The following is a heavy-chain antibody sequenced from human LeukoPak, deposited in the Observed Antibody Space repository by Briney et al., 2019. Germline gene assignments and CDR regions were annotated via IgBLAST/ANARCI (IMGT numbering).Heavy chain of an antibody. CDR1: GYTFTSYG. J-gene: IGHJ6*02. V-gene: IGHV1-18*01. CDR3: ARDRSSSWVKGSYYGMDV. D-gene: IGHD6-13*01. Sequence: ASVKVSCKSSGYTFTSYGISWVRQAPGQGLEWMGWIIAYNGNTNYAQKLQGRVTMTTDTSTSTAYMELRSLRSDDTAVSYCARDRSSSWVKGSYYGMDVWGQGTTVTVSS. CDR2: IIAYNGNT.